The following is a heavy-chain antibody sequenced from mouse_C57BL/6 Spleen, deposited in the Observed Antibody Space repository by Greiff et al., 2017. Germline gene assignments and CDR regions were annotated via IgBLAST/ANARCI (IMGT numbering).Heavy chain of an antibody. V-gene: IGHV1-55*01. Sequence: QVQLQQPGAELVKPGASVKMSCKASGYTFTSYWITWVKQRPGQGLAWIGDIYPGSGSTNYNEKFKSKATLTVDTSSSTAYMQLSSLTSEDSAVYYCAREGDYGSSSYAMDYWGQGTSVTVSS. J-gene: IGHJ4*01. CDR1: GYTFTSYW. CDR2: IYPGSGST. D-gene: IGHD1-1*01. CDR3: AREGDYGSSSYAMDY.